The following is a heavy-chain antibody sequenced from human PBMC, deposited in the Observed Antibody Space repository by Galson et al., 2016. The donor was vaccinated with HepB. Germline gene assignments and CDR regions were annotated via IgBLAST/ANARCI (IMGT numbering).Heavy chain of an antibody. Sequence: SLRLSCAASGFTFSDYGIHWVRQAPGKGLEWVAVIWYDGSNTYYADSVKGRFTISRDNSKNTLYLQMNSLRAEDTAVYYCARDWGRGTGTTEAFDIWGQGTMVTASS. CDR2: IWYDGSNT. J-gene: IGHJ3*02. D-gene: IGHD1-7*01. CDR1: GFTFSDYG. CDR3: ARDWGRGTGTTEAFDI. V-gene: IGHV3-33*01.